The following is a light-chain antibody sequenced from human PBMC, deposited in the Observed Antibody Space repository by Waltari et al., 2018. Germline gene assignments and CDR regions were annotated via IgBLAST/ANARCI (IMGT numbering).Light chain of an antibody. CDR2: NNH. CDR1: SSNIGNNA. CDR3: AAWDDSLSGWV. V-gene: IGLV1-44*01. Sequence: QSVLTQPPSASGTPGQRVTISCSGSSSNIGNNAVNWYQQLPGTAPKLLIYNNHQRPSGVPDRFSGSKSGTSASLAINGLQSEDEADYYCAAWDDSLSGWVFGGGTKLTVL. J-gene: IGLJ3*02.